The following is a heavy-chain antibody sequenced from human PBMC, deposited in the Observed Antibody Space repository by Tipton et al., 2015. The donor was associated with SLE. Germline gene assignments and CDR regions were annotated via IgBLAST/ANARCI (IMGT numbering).Heavy chain of an antibody. CDR1: GGSFSGYY. V-gene: IGHV4-34*01. D-gene: IGHD2-8*02. CDR3: ARSTGYVPGGVFHV. CDR2: INHSGST. J-gene: IGHJ3*01. Sequence: TLSLTCAVYGGSFSGYYWGWVRQPPGKGLEWIGEINHSGSTNYNPSLKSRVTISVDKSKNQFSLKLSSVSAADTAVYYCARSTGYVPGGVFHVWGQGTMVTVSS.